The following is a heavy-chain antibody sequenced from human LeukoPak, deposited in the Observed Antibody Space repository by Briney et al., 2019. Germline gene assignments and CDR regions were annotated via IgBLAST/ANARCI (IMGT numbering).Heavy chain of an antibody. V-gene: IGHV1-8*03. D-gene: IGHD6-6*01. J-gene: IGHJ4*02. CDR2: MNPNSGNT. Sequence: ASVKVSCKASGYTFTSYDINWVRQATGQGLEWMGWMNPNSGNTGYAQKFQGRVTITRNTSISTAYMELSSLRSEDTAVYYCGRGFWQLVPDYWGQGTLVTVSS. CDR3: GRGFWQLVPDY. CDR1: GYTFTSYD.